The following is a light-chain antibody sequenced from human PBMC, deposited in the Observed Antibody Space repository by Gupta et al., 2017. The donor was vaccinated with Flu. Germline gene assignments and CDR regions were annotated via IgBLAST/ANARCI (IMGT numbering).Light chain of an antibody. CDR3: SSDTDSSTVV. J-gene: IGLJ3*02. V-gene: IGLV2-14*01. CDR1: SSDVGNYKY. CDR2: EVS. Sequence: SALTQPDSVSGSPGQSLTISCTGTSSDVGNYKYVSWYQQHPGKAPKLMIYEVSKRPAGVASRFSGSKSASTASLTISGRQEEDEGDYYCSSDTDSSTVVFGGGTKLTVL.